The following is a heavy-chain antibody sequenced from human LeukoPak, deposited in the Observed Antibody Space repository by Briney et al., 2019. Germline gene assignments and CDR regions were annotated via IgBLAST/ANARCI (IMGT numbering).Heavy chain of an antibody. CDR3: ARDLRYYYGSIADWFDP. V-gene: IGHV4-59*01. Sequence: SETLCLTCTVSGGSISSYYWSWIRQPPGKGLEWIGYIYYSGSTNYNPSLKSRVTISVDTSKNQFSLKLSSVTAADTAVYYCARDLRYYYGSIADWFDPWGQGTLVTVSS. CDR1: GGSISSYY. CDR2: IYYSGST. D-gene: IGHD3-10*01. J-gene: IGHJ5*02.